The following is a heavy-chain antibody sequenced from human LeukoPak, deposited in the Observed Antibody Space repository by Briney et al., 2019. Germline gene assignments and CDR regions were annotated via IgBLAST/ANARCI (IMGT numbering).Heavy chain of an antibody. V-gene: IGHV4-39*01. CDR3: ARRAGTAFDY. J-gene: IGHJ4*02. D-gene: IGHD6-13*01. CDR2: IYYSGST. CDR1: GGSISSSSYY. Sequence: SETLSLTCTVSGGSISSSSYYWGWIRQPPGKGLEWIGSIYYSGSTYYNPSLKSRVTISVDTSKNQFSLRLSSVTAADTAVYYCARRAGTAFDYWGQGTLVTVSS.